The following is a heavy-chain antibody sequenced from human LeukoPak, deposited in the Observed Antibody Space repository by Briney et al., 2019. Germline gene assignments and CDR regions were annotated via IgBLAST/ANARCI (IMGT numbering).Heavy chain of an antibody. CDR3: ASSYDSSGYLPFDP. J-gene: IGHJ5*02. V-gene: IGHV4-59*08. CDR1: GGSISSYY. CDR2: IYYSGST. D-gene: IGHD3-22*01. Sequence: PETLSLTCTVSGGSISSYYWSWIRQPPGKGLEWIGYIYYSGSTNYNPSLKSRVTISVDTSKNQFSLKLSSVTAADTAVYYCASSYDSSGYLPFDPWGQGTLVTVSS.